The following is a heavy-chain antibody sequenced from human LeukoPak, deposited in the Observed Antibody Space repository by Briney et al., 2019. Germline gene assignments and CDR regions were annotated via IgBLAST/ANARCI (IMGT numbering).Heavy chain of an antibody. V-gene: IGHV4-61*02. D-gene: IGHD3-3*01. CDR1: GGSISSGSYY. CDR3: ARGLPFGYYYMDV. Sequence: PSETLSLTCTVSGGSISSGSYYWSWIRQPAGKGLEWIGRIYTSGSTNYNPSLKSRVTISVDTSKNQFSLKLSSVTAADTAVYYCARGLPFGYYYMDVWGKGTTVTVSS. J-gene: IGHJ6*03. CDR2: IYTSGST.